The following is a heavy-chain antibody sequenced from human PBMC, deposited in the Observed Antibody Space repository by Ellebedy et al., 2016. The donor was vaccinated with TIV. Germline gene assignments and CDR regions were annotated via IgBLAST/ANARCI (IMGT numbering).Heavy chain of an antibody. D-gene: IGHD2-21*01. CDR2: IYSGGST. CDR1: GFTVSSNY. J-gene: IGHJ4*02. V-gene: IGHV3-53*01. Sequence: GESLKISCAASGFTVSSNYMSWVRQAPGKGLEWVSVIYSGGSTYYADSVKGRFTISRDNSTKTLYLQMNSLRAEDTAVYYCAAFSLWAVKGGGYYFDYWGQGTLVTVSS. CDR3: AAFSLWAVKGGGYYFDY.